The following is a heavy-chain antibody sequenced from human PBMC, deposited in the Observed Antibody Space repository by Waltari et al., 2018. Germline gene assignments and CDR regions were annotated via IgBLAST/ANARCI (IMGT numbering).Heavy chain of an antibody. CDR1: GFTFVYSS. V-gene: IGHV3-49*02. Sequence: DVQLAESGGGLVQPGRSLRLSCTTSGFTFVYSSMSWVRQAPGQGLEWVGFIRSKAYGETTDYAASVRGRFTISRDDSKSIAYLQMNSLKTEDTAIYFCARDLMYGEHPLFDRWGQGTLVTVSS. D-gene: IGHD4-17*01. CDR2: IRSKAYGETT. J-gene: IGHJ5*02. CDR3: ARDLMYGEHPLFDR.